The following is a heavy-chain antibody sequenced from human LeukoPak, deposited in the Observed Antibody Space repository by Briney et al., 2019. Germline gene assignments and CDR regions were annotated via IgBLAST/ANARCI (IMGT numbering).Heavy chain of an antibody. CDR3: ARDLVSVATRYYYGMDV. CDR1: GYTFTSYY. J-gene: IGHJ6*02. D-gene: IGHD5-12*01. V-gene: IGHV1-2*02. CDR2: INPNSGGT. Sequence: ASVKDSCKASGYTFTSYYMHWVRQAPGQGLEWMGWINPNSGGTNYAQKFQGRVTMTRDTSISTAYMELSRLRSDDTAVYYCARDLVSVATRYYYGMDVWGQGTTVTVSS.